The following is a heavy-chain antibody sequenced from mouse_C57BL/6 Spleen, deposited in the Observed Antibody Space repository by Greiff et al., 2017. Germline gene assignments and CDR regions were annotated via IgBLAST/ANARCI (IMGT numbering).Heavy chain of an antibody. Sequence: QVQLQQPGAELVMPGASVKLSCKASGYTFTSYWMHWVKQRPGQGLEWIGEIDPSDSYTNYNQKFKGKSTLTVDKSSSTAYMQLSSLTSEDSAVYYCARSAMITPFAYGGQGTLVTVSA. J-gene: IGHJ3*01. CDR1: GYTFTSYW. D-gene: IGHD2-4*01. CDR3: ARSAMITPFAY. V-gene: IGHV1-69*01. CDR2: IDPSDSYT.